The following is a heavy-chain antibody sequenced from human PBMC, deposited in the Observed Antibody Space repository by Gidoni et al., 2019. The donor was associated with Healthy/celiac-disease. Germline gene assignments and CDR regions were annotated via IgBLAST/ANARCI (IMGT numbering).Heavy chain of an antibody. CDR1: GFTFSNAW. CDR2: IKSKKDGGTT. J-gene: IGHJ4*02. Sequence: EVQLVEPGGGLVKPGGSLRLSCAASGFTFSNAWMSWVRQAPGKGLEGIGRIKSKKDGGTTDYAAPVKGRFTISRDDSNNTLSLQMNSLKTEDTAVYYCITSGSYLDYWGQGTLVTVSS. V-gene: IGHV3-15*01. CDR3: ITSGSYLDY. D-gene: IGHD1-26*01.